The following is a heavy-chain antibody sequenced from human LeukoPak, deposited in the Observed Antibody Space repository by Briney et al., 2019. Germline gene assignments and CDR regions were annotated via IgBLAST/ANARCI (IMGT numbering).Heavy chain of an antibody. CDR2: IYYSGRT. CDR1: GGSISSNSYY. CDR3: ARQTMIVVGPDAFDT. J-gene: IGHJ3*02. Sequence: SEILSLTCTVSGGSISSNSYYWGWIRQPPGKGLEWIGTIYYSGRTYYNPSLKSRVTISVDTSKNQFSLKLSSVTAADTAVYYCARQTMIVVGPDAFDTWGQGTMVTVSS. D-gene: IGHD3-22*01. V-gene: IGHV4-39*01.